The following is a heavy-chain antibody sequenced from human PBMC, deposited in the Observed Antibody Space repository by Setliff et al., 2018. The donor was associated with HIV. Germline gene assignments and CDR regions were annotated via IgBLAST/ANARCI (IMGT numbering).Heavy chain of an antibody. V-gene: IGHV1-3*01. D-gene: IGHD6-6*01. CDR3: ARDPSKAARPWGYSDY. J-gene: IGHJ4*02. CDR2: INAVNGNT. CDR1: GYTFTSYA. Sequence: ASVKVSCKASGYTFTSYAMHWVRQAPGQRLEWLGWINAVNGNTKYSQKFQGRVTFTRDTSANTAYMELSSLRSEDTAVYYCARDPSKAARPWGYSDYWGQGTLVTVSS.